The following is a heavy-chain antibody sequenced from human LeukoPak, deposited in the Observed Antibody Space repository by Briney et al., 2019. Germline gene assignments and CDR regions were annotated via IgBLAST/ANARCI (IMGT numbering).Heavy chain of an antibody. CDR1: EYSFATYW. CDR3: ARHLRLWQNWFDP. V-gene: IGHV5-51*01. Sequence: GESLKISCKGSEYSFATYWIGWVRQMPGKGPEWMGIIYPGDSDTRYSPSFQGQVTISADKSISTAYLQWSSLKASDTAMYYCARHLRLWQNWFDPWGQGTLVTVSS. CDR2: IYPGDSDT. D-gene: IGHD5-18*01. J-gene: IGHJ5*02.